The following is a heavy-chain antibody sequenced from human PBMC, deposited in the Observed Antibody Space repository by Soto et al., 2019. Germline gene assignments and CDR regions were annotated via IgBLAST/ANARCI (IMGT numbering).Heavy chain of an antibody. CDR1: GGTFSSYA. CDR2: IIPIFGTA. D-gene: IGHD3-10*01. Sequence: SVKVSCKASGGTFSSYAISWVRQAPGQGLEWMGGIIPIFGTANHAQKLQGRVTMTTDTSTSTAYMELRSLRSDDTAVYYCARGVGSGTYYNQYNWFDPWGQGTLVTVSS. CDR3: ARGVGSGTYYNQYNWFDP. V-gene: IGHV1-69*05. J-gene: IGHJ5*02.